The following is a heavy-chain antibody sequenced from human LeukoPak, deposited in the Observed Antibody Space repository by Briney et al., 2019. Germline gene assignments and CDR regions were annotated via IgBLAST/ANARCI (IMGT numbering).Heavy chain of an antibody. CDR3: ARDSSSYYFDV. CDR2: IYTGGTT. V-gene: IGHV3-66*01. CDR1: GFSATSNH. J-gene: IGHJ4*02. D-gene: IGHD6-6*01. Sequence: GGSLRLSCAASGFSATSNHTNWGRQAPGEGLEWVSIIYTGGTTHYADSLNDRFTISRDDSINTLYLQMDSLRAEDTAVYYCARDSSSYYFDVWGQGTMVTVSS.